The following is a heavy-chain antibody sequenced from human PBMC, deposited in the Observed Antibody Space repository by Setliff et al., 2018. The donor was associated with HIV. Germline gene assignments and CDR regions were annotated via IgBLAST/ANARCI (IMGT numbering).Heavy chain of an antibody. D-gene: IGHD2-2*02. CDR3: ARYTSKVDWFDP. Sequence: SETLSLTCTVSGGSISSSSYYWGWIRQPPGKGLEWIGSIYYSGATYYNPSLKSRVTLSVDTSNNQFSLKLSSVTAADTAVYYCARYTSKVDWFDPWGQGTLVTVSS. V-gene: IGHV4-39*01. CDR1: GGSISSSSYY. CDR2: IYYSGAT. J-gene: IGHJ5*02.